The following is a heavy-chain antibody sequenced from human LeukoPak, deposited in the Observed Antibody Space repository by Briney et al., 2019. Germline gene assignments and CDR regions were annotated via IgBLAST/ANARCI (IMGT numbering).Heavy chain of an antibody. D-gene: IGHD3-10*01. CDR3: ARGGDYYGSGSPMARFYYYYYMDV. CDR1: GYTFTSYD. Sequence: ASVKVSCKASGYTFTSYDINWVRQATGQGREWMGWLNPNSGNTGYAQKFQGRVTITRNTSISTAYMELSSLRSEDTAVYYCARGGDYYGSGSPMARFYYYYYMDVWGKGTTVTVSS. V-gene: IGHV1-8*03. J-gene: IGHJ6*03. CDR2: LNPNSGNT.